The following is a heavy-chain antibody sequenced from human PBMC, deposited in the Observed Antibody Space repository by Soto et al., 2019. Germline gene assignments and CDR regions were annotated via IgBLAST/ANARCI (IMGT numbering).Heavy chain of an antibody. V-gene: IGHV3-33*01. Sequence: GGSLRLSCAASGFTFSSYGMHWVRQAPGKGLEWVAVIWYDGSNKYYADSVKGRFTISRDNSKNTLYLQMNSLRAEDTAVYYCARVDDYEGDYFDYWGQGTLVTVSS. D-gene: IGHD4-17*01. CDR3: ARVDDYEGDYFDY. CDR1: GFTFSSYG. CDR2: IWYDGSNK. J-gene: IGHJ4*02.